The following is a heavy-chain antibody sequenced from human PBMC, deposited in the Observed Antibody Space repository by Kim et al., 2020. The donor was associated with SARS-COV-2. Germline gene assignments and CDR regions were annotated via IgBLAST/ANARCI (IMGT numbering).Heavy chain of an antibody. CDR2: FDPEDGET. D-gene: IGHD6-19*01. Sequence: ASVKVSCKVSGYTLTELSMHWVRQAPGKGLEWMGGFDPEDGETIYAQKFQGRVTMTEDTSTDTAYMELSSLRSEDTAVYYCATALGAVAEFDYWGQGTLVTVSS. V-gene: IGHV1-24*01. CDR1: GYTLTELS. J-gene: IGHJ4*02. CDR3: ATALGAVAEFDY.